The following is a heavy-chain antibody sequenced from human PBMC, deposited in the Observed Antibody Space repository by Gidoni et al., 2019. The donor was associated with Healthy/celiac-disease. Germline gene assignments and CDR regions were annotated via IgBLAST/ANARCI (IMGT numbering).Heavy chain of an antibody. J-gene: IGHJ6*02. V-gene: IGHV4-39*01. D-gene: IGHD6-13*01. CDR1: GGSISSSSYY. CDR2: IYYSGST. Sequence: QLQLQESGPGLVKPSETLSLTCTVSGGSISSSSYYWGWIRQPPGKGLEWIGSIYYSGSTYYNPSLKRRVTISVDTSKNQFSLKLSSVTAADTAVYYCASHVRGIAAAGTYYYYGMDVWGQGTTVTVSS. CDR3: ASHVRGIAAAGTYYYYGMDV.